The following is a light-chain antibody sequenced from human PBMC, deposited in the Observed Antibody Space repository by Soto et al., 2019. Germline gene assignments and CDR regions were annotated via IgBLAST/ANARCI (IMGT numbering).Light chain of an antibody. CDR1: QSISSY. V-gene: IGKV1-39*01. CDR2: AAS. Sequence: DIQMTQSPSSLSASVGDRVTTTCRASQSISSYLNWYQQKPGKAPKLLIYAASSLQSGVPSRFSGSGSGTDFTLTISSLQPEDFATYYCQQSDSTPLSFGGGTKVDIK. CDR3: QQSDSTPLS. J-gene: IGKJ4*01.